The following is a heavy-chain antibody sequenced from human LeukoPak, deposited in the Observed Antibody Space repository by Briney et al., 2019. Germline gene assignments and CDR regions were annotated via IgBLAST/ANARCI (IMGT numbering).Heavy chain of an antibody. CDR1: GFTFSSYW. CDR2: ITATSSGT. Sequence: GGSLRLSCAASGFTFSSYWMHWVRQAPGKGLEWVSAITATSSGTHDADSVQGRFTISRDNSKNTLYLQMNSLRPEDTAIYYCAKLFESGTYNNFFHYWGQGTLVTVFS. V-gene: IGHV3-23*01. D-gene: IGHD3-10*01. CDR3: AKLFESGTYNNFFHY. J-gene: IGHJ4*02.